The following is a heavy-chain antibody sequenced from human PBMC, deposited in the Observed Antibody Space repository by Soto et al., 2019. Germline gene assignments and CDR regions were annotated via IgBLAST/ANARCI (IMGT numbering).Heavy chain of an antibody. D-gene: IGHD3-16*01. J-gene: IGHJ4*02. CDR1: GFTFSSYA. CDR3: AKQTGVRFDS. CDR2: ISYDGSNK. Sequence: QVQLVESGGGVVQPGRSLRLSCAASGFTFSSYAMHWVRQAPGKGLEWVAVISYDGSNKYYADSVKGRFTISRDNSKNTLYLQMNSLRAEDTAVYYCAKQTGVRFDSWGQGNLVTVSS. V-gene: IGHV3-30-3*01.